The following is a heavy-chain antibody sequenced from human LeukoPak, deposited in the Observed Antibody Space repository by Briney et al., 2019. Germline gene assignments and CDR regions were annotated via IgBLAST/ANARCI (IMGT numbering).Heavy chain of an antibody. CDR2: IYYSGST. J-gene: IGHJ3*02. Sequence: PSETLSLTCTVSGGSISSYYWSWIRQPPGKGLEWVGYIYYSGSTNYNPSLKSRVTISVDTSKNQSSLKLSSVTAADTAVYYCARFHGDYDNAFDIWGQGTMVTVSS. CDR3: ARFHGDYDNAFDI. V-gene: IGHV4-59*01. D-gene: IGHD4-17*01. CDR1: GGSISSYY.